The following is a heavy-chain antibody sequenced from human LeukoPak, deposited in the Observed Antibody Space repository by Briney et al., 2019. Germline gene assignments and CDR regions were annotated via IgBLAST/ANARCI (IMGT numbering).Heavy chain of an antibody. Sequence: GGSLRLSCAASGFTFNIYNMNWVRQAPGKGLEWVSSISSSSSSYIYYADSVKGRFTISRDNARNSLYLQMDSLRAEDTAVYYCARVHDSSSWYFGYYYYMDVWGKGSTVTISS. J-gene: IGHJ6*03. V-gene: IGHV3-21*01. D-gene: IGHD6-13*01. CDR2: ISSSSSSYI. CDR3: ARVHDSSSWYFGYYYYMDV. CDR1: GFTFNIYN.